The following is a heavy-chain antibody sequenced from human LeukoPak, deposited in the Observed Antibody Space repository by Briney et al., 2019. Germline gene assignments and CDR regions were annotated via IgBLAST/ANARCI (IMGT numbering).Heavy chain of an antibody. D-gene: IGHD3-10*01. CDR2: ISGSGGRT. CDR3: AKGDFYGSGRDYYYYMDV. Sequence: GGSPRLSCAASEFSVGSNYMTWVRQAPGKGLEWVSAISGSGGRTYYADSVKGRFTISRDNSKNTLYLQMNSLRAEDTAVYNCAKGDFYGSGRDYYYYMDVWGKGTTVTISS. J-gene: IGHJ6*03. V-gene: IGHV3-23*01. CDR1: EFSVGSNY.